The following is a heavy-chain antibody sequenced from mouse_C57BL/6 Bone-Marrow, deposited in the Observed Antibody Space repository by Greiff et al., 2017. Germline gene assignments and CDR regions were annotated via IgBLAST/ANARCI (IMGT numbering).Heavy chain of an antibody. Sequence: VQRVESGAELVRPGASVTLSCKASGYTFTDYEMHWVKQTPVHGLEWIGAIDPETGGTAYNQKFKGKAILTADKSSSTAYMELRSLTSEDSAVYYCTRLLRYPHYYAMDYWGQGTSVTVSS. CDR3: TRLLRYPHYYAMDY. J-gene: IGHJ4*01. V-gene: IGHV1-15*01. D-gene: IGHD1-1*01. CDR2: IDPETGGT. CDR1: GYTFTDYE.